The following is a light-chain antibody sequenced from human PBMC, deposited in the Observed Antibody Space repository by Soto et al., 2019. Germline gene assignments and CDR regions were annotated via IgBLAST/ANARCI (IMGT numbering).Light chain of an antibody. Sequence: QPVLTQSPSASASPGASVKLTCTLSSGHSSYAIAWHQQQPEKGPRYLRKLNSDGSHSKGDGIPDRFSGSSSGTERYLTISSLQSEDEADYYCQTWSTGIVVFGGGTKLTVL. CDR2: LNSDGSH. CDR3: QTWSTGIVV. J-gene: IGLJ2*01. V-gene: IGLV4-69*01. CDR1: SGHSSYA.